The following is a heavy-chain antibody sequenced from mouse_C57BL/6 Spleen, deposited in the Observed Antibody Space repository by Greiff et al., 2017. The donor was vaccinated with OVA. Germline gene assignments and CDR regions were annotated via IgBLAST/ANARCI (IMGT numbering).Heavy chain of an antibody. CDR1: GYAFTNYL. J-gene: IGHJ2*01. CDR2: INPGSGGT. D-gene: IGHD2-5*01. CDR3: ARSVYINYGEDY. V-gene: IGHV1-54*01. Sequence: QVQLQQSGAELVRPGTSVKVSCKASGYAFTNYLIEWVKQRPGQGLEWIGVINPGSGGTNYNEKFKGKATLTADKSSSTAYMQLSSLTSEDSAVYFCARSVYINYGEDYWGQGTTLTVSS.